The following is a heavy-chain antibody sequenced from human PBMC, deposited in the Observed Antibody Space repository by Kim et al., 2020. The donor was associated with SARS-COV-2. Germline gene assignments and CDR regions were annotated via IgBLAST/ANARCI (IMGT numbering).Heavy chain of an antibody. CDR3: AKDPSYSSSWTGYYFDY. J-gene: IGHJ4*02. CDR2: ISGSGGST. V-gene: IGHV3-23*01. D-gene: IGHD6-13*01. CDR1: GFTFSSYA. Sequence: GESLRLSCAASGFTFSSYAMSWVRQAPGKGLEWVSAISGSGGSTYYADSVKGRFTISRDNSKNTLYLNMNSLRAEDTAVYYCAKDPSYSSSWTGYYFDYWGQGTLVTVSS.